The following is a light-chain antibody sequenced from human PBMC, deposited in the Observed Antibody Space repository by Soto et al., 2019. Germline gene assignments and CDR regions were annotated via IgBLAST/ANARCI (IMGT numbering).Light chain of an antibody. CDR1: QSISSW. V-gene: IGKV1-5*03. CDR3: QQYNSYPLT. Sequence: DIPMAQSPSTLSASVGDRVTITCRASQSISSWLAWYQQKPGKAPKLLIYKASILESGVPSRFSGSGSGTEFTLTISNLQPHDFATYYCQQYNSYPLTFGPGTKVDIK. CDR2: KAS. J-gene: IGKJ3*01.